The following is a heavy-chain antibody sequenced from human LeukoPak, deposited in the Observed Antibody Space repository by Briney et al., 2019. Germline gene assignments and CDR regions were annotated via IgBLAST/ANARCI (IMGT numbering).Heavy chain of an antibody. J-gene: IGHJ4*02. CDR2: IIPIFGTA. CDR1: GGTFSSYA. D-gene: IGHD5-18*01. V-gene: IGHV1-69*05. Sequence: ASVKVSCKASGGTFSSYAISWVRQAPRQGLEWMGGIIPIFGTANYAQKFQERVTITRDMSTSTAYMELSSLRSEDTAVYYCAAGRGYSYGSPYFDYWGQGTLVTVSS. CDR3: AAGRGYSYGSPYFDY.